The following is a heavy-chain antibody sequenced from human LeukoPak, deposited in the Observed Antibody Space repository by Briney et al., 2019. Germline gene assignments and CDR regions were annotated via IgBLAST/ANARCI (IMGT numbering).Heavy chain of an antibody. CDR1: GFTFSSYA. CDR3: AKIPITYYYDSSGYY. J-gene: IGHJ4*02. CDR2: ISGSGGST. V-gene: IGHV3-23*01. D-gene: IGHD3-22*01. Sequence: GGSLRLSCAASGFTFSSYAMSWVSQAPGKGLEWVSAISGSGGSTYYAHSVKGRFTISRDNSKNTLYLQMNSLRAEDTAVYYCAKIPITYYYDSSGYYWGQGTLVTVSS.